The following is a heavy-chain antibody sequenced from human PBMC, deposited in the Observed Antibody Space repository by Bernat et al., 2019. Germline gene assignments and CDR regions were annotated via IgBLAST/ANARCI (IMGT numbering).Heavy chain of an antibody. CDR1: GFTFSSYG. J-gene: IGHJ4*02. D-gene: IGHD5-12*01. Sequence: QVQLVESGGGVVQPGRSLRLSCAASGFTFSSYGMHWVRQAPGKGLEWVAVISYDGSNKYYADSVKGRFTISRDNSKNTLYLQMNSLRAEDTAVYYLAKKTYPTQVPTSYYFDYGGQGTLITVS. CDR2: ISYDGSNK. V-gene: IGHV3-30*18. CDR3: AKKTYPTQVPTSYYFDY.